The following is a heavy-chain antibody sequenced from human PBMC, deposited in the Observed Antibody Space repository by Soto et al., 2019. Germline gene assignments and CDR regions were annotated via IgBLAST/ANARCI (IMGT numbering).Heavy chain of an antibody. CDR1: GYTFTSYG. D-gene: IGHD6-19*01. CDR3: ARDGGVDGGYNSGKTRFDY. V-gene: IGHV1-18*01. Sequence: ASVKVSCKASGYTFTSYGISWVRQAPGQGLEWMGWISAYNGNTNYAQKLQGRVTMTTDTSTSTAYMELRSLRSDDTAVYYCARDGGVDGGYNSGKTRFDYWGQGTLVTVSS. CDR2: ISAYNGNT. J-gene: IGHJ4*02.